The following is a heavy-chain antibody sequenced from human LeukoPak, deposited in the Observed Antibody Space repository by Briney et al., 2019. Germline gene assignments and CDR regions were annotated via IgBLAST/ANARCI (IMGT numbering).Heavy chain of an antibody. Sequence: PGGSLRLSCAASGFTFSSYGMHWVRQAPGKGLEWVAVIWYDGSNKYYADSVKGRFTISRDNSKNTLYLQMNSLRAEDTAVYYCAKHQPHPYFDYWGQGTLVTVSS. CDR1: GFTFSSYG. D-gene: IGHD1-14*01. CDR2: IWYDGSNK. CDR3: AKHQPHPYFDY. J-gene: IGHJ4*02. V-gene: IGHV3-33*06.